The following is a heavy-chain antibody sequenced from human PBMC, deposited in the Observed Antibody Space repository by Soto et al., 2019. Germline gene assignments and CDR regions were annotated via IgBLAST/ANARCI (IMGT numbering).Heavy chain of an antibody. CDR3: ARQEGYSERPHDAFDI. CDR2: IYPGDSDT. D-gene: IGHD1-1*01. V-gene: IGHV5-51*01. Sequence: PGESLKISCKGSGYSFTSYWIGWVRQMPGKGLEWMGIIYPGDSDTRYSPSFQGQVTISADKSISTAYLQWSSLKASDTAMYYCARQEGYSERPHDAFDIWGQGTMVTVSS. CDR1: GYSFTSYW. J-gene: IGHJ3*02.